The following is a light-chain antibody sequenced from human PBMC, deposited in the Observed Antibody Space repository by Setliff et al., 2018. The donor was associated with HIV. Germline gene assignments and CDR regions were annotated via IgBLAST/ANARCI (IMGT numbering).Light chain of an antibody. CDR1: SSDVGGYNY. Sequence: QSVLTQPASVSGSPGQSITISCTGTSSDVGGYNYVSWYQQHPGKVPKLMIYEVTNRPSGVSNRFSGSKSANTASLTISGLQAEDEADYYCSSFTTSSTLVFGGGTQLTVL. V-gene: IGLV2-14*01. CDR3: SSFTTSSTLV. J-gene: IGLJ3*02. CDR2: EVT.